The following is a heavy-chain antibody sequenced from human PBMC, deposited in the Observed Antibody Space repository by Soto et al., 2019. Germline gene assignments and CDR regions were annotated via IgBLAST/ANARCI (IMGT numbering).Heavy chain of an antibody. D-gene: IGHD1-26*01. V-gene: IGHV3-74*01. Sequence: EVQLVESGGGLVQPGGSLRLSCAASGFTFSSYWMHWVRQAPGKGLMWVSHINSDGSSTSYADSVKGRFTISRDNGKNPVYLQMNSLRAEDTAVDYCVRDGIGLGIDHWGLGTLVPVYS. J-gene: IGHJ4*02. CDR2: INSDGSST. CDR3: VRDGIGLGIDH. CDR1: GFTFSSYW.